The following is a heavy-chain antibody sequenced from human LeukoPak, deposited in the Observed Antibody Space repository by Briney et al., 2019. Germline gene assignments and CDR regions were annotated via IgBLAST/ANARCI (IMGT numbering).Heavy chain of an antibody. V-gene: IGHV4-39*07. CDR1: GGSISSSSYY. CDR3: AKGAGGFSYYNWFDP. D-gene: IGHD5-18*01. J-gene: IGHJ5*02. CDR2: IYYSGST. Sequence: SETLSLTCTVSGGSISSSSYYWGWIRQPPGKGLEWIGSIYYSGSTYYNPSLKSRVTISVDTSKNQFSLKLASVTAADTAIYYCAKGAGGFSYYNWFDPWGQGTLVTVSS.